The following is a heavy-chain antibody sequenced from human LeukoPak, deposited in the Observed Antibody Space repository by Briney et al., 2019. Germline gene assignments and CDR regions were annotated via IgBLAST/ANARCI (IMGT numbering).Heavy chain of an antibody. J-gene: IGHJ4*02. CDR1: GFTFSDYY. D-gene: IGHD7-27*01. V-gene: IGHV3-11*01. CDR2: ISSSGSTI. Sequence: GGSLRLSCAASGFTFSDYYMSWIRQAPGKGLEGVSYISSSGSTIYYADSVKGRFTISRDNAKNSLYLQMNSLRAGDTAVYYCARASGDGPLFDYWGQGTLVTVSS. CDR3: ARASGDGPLFDY.